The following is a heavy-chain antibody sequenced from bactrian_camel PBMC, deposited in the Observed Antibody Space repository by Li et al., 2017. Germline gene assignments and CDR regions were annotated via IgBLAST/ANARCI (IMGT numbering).Heavy chain of an antibody. V-gene: IGHV3S40*01. CDR1: GFTFSSSD. Sequence: VQLVESGGASVQAGGSLRLSCAASGFTFSSSDMSWVRQPPGKGLEWISTVDGGGDSTFNTDSVRGRFTISQDNAKNTVYLQMNSLNPEDTAMYYCAASRRKRVVTNPPSTFETWGQGTQVTVS. CDR3: AASRRKRVVTNPPSTFET. D-gene: IGHD2*01. CDR2: VDGGGDST. J-gene: IGHJ4*01.